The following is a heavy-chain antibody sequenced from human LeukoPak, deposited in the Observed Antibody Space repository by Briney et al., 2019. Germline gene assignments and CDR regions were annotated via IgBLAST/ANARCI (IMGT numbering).Heavy chain of an antibody. J-gene: IGHJ4*02. CDR3: ARGGCSSTSCYRALDY. Sequence: GASVKVSCKASGYTFTSYAMHWVRQAPGQRLEWMEWINAGNGNTKYSQKFQGRVTITRDTSASTAYMELSSLRSEDTAVYYCARGGCSSTSCYRALDYWGQGTLVTVSS. V-gene: IGHV1-3*01. CDR2: INAGNGNT. CDR1: GYTFTSYA. D-gene: IGHD2-2*01.